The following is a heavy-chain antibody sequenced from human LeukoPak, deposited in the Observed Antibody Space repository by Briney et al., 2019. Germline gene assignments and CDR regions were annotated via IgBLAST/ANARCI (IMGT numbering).Heavy chain of an antibody. V-gene: IGHV3-23*01. Sequence: GGSLRLSCAASGFTFSSYAMSWVRQAPGKGLEWVSAISGSGGSTYYADSVKGRFTISRDNSKNTLYLQMNSLRAEGTAVYYCAGDFGYGSGSSFDYWGQGTLVTVSS. CDR2: ISGSGGST. CDR1: GFTFSSYA. CDR3: AGDFGYGSGSSFDY. D-gene: IGHD3-10*01. J-gene: IGHJ4*02.